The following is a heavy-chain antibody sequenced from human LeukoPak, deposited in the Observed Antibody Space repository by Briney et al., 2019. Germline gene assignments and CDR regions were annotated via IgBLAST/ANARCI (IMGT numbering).Heavy chain of an antibody. CDR2: TYYRSKWYN. V-gene: IGHV6-1*01. CDR1: GDSVSSNSAA. J-gene: IGHJ1*01. Sequence: TLSLTCAISGDSVSSNSAAWNWIRQSPSRGLEWPGRTYYRSKWYNDYAVSVKSRITINPDTSKNQFSLQLNSVTPEDTAVYYCAREPLAAAGTRYFQHWGQGTLVTVSS. D-gene: IGHD6-13*01. CDR3: AREPLAAAGTRYFQH.